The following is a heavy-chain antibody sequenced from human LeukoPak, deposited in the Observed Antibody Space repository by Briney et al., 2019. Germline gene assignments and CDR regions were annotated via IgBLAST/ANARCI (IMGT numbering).Heavy chain of an antibody. Sequence: VASVKVSFKASGYTFTVYYMHWVRQAPGQGLEWMGRINPNSGGTDYAQKFQGRVTMTRDTSISTAYMELSRLRSDDTALYYCAREGASSGCYVDYWGQGTLVTVSS. V-gene: IGHV1-2*06. CDR1: GYTFTVYY. D-gene: IGHD6-19*01. CDR3: AREGASSGCYVDY. J-gene: IGHJ4*02. CDR2: INPNSGGT.